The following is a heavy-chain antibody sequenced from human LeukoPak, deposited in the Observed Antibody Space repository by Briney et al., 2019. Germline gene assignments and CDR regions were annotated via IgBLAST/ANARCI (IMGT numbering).Heavy chain of an antibody. J-gene: IGHJ4*02. CDR1: GGSISGYY. Sequence: SETLSLTCTVSGGSISGYYWSWIRQPPGKGLEWIGEINHSGSTNYNPSLKSRVTISVDTSKNQFSLKLSSVTAADTAVYYCARVGSTVTTMGYWGQGTLVTVSS. V-gene: IGHV4-34*01. CDR3: ARVGSTVTTMGY. CDR2: INHSGST. D-gene: IGHD4-17*01.